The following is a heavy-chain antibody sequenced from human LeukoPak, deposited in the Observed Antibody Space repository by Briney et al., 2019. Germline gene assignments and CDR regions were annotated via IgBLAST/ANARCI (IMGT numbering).Heavy chain of an antibody. J-gene: IGHJ4*02. Sequence: GGSLRLSCAASGFTFSSYAMSWVRQAPGKGLEWVSAISGSGGSTYYADSVKGRVTISRDNSKNTLYLQMNSLRAEDTAVYYCAKGGEYCSSTSCYRVYWGQGTLVTVSS. V-gene: IGHV3-23*01. CDR2: ISGSGGST. D-gene: IGHD2-2*01. CDR1: GFTFSSYA. CDR3: AKGGEYCSSTSCYRVY.